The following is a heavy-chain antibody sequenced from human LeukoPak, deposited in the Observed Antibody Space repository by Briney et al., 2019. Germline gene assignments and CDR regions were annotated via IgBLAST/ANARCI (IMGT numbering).Heavy chain of an antibody. J-gene: IGHJ4*02. CDR3: VRSHVDTAMVTCLGY. D-gene: IGHD5-18*01. CDR2: ISYDGSNK. Sequence: GGSLRLSCAASGFTFSSYAMHWVRQAPGKGLEWVAVISYDGSNKYYADSVKGRFTISRDNSKNTLYLQMNSLRAEDTAVYYCVRSHVDTAMVTCLGYWGQGTLVTVSS. CDR1: GFTFSSYA. V-gene: IGHV3-30*04.